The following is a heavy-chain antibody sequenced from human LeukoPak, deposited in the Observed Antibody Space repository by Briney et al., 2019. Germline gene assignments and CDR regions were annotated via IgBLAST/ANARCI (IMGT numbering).Heavy chain of an antibody. D-gene: IGHD5-12*01. J-gene: IGHJ4*02. V-gene: IGHV4-59*01. CDR1: GGSISGFY. CDR2: IYYSGAT. Sequence: SETLSLTCTVSGGSISGFYWNWIPQPPGKGPEYIGYIYYSGATNYIPSLKSRVTISVDTSKNQFSLKLNSVTTADTAIYYCARADPYSGYDFDYWGQGTLVTVSS. CDR3: ARADPYSGYDFDY.